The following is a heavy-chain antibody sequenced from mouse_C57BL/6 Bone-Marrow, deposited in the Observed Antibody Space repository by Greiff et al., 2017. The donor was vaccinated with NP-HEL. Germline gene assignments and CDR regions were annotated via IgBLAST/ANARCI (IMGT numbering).Heavy chain of an antibody. CDR1: GYTFTSYW. V-gene: IGHV1-52*01. CDR2: IDPSDSET. Sequence: QVQLQQPGAELVRPGSSVKLSCKASGYTFTSYWMHWVKQRPIQGLEWIGNIDPSDSETHSNQKFKDKATLTVDKSSSTADMQRSSLTSEDSAVYNCARSPLLLYFDNWGQGTTLTVSS. J-gene: IGHJ2*01. CDR3: ARSPLLLYFDN.